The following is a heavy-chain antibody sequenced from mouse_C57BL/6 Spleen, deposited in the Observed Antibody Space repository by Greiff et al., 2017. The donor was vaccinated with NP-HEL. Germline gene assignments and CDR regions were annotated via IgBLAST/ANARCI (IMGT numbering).Heavy chain of an antibody. CDR2: IDPETGGT. CDR1: GYTFTDYE. Sequence: LVESGAELVRPGASVTLSCKASGYTFTDYEMHWVKQTPVHGLEWIGAIDPETGGTAYNQKFKGKAILTADKSSSTAYMELRSLTSEDSAVYYCTRLAYGNSFAYWGQGTLVTVSA. J-gene: IGHJ3*01. CDR3: TRLAYGNSFAY. D-gene: IGHD2-1*01. V-gene: IGHV1-15*01.